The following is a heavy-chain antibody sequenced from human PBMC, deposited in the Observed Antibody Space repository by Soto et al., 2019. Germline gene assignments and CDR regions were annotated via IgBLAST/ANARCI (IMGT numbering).Heavy chain of an antibody. V-gene: IGHV3-23*01. CDR2: SSGSGGST. Sequence: EVQLLESGGGLVQPGGSLRLSCAASGFPFSSYAMSWVRQAPGQGLEWVSASSGSGGSTYYADSVKGRFTISRDNSKNTLYLQMNSLRAEDTAVYYCAKDPGRWVAAAGLDYWGQGTLVTVSS. J-gene: IGHJ4*02. CDR3: AKDPGRWVAAAGLDY. D-gene: IGHD6-13*01. CDR1: GFPFSSYA.